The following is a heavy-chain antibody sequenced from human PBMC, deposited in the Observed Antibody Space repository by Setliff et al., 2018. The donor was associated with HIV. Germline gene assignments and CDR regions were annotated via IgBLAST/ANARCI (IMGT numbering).Heavy chain of an antibody. J-gene: IGHJ3*02. V-gene: IGHV4-59*01. CDR1: GDSINNYY. CDR3: ARVATGSESFDI. CDR2: VYSTGST. D-gene: IGHD5-12*01. Sequence: SETLSLTCTVSGDSINNYYWSWIRQPPGKGLEWIGYVYSTGSTNSTSSLKSRVPISVDTSKNQFSLKLSSVTAADTAVYYCARVATGSESFDIWGQGTMVTVSS.